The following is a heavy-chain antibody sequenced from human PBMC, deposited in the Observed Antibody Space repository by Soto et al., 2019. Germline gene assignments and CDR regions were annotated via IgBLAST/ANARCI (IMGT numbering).Heavy chain of an antibody. Sequence: ETLSLTCTVSGGSISSYYWSWIRQPPGKGLEWIGYIYYSGSTNYNPSLKSRVTISVDTSKNQFSLKLSSVTAADTAVYYCARVVTYYYDSSGYLDYWGQRTLVTVSS. CDR2: IYYSGST. J-gene: IGHJ4*02. CDR3: ARVVTYYYDSSGYLDY. CDR1: GGSISSYY. D-gene: IGHD3-22*01. V-gene: IGHV4-59*01.